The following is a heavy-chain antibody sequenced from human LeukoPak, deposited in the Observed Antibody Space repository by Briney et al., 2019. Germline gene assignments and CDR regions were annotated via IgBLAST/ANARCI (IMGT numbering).Heavy chain of an antibody. J-gene: IGHJ6*02. CDR1: GFTFSSYA. V-gene: IGHV3-30-3*01. D-gene: IGHD3-22*01. Sequence: PGRSLRLSCAASGFTFSSYAMHWVRQAPGKGLEWVAVISYDGSNKYYADSVKGRFTISRDNSKNTLHLQMNSLRAEDTAVYYCARDRATYYYDSSGYYGYYYYGMDVWGQGTTVTVSS. CDR3: ARDRATYYYDSSGYYGYYYYGMDV. CDR2: ISYDGSNK.